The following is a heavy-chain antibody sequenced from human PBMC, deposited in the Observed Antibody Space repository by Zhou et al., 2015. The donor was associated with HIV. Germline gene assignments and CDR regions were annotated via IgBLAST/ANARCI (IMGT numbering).Heavy chain of an antibody. CDR2: ITPVLGTA. CDR1: EGSFSSYG. CDR3: ARDRGGATRPDWRYFDL. J-gene: IGHJ2*01. D-gene: IGHD3-16*01. Sequence: QVQLVQSGAEVKKPGSSVKVSCKPSEGSFSSYGISWVRQAPGQGLEWMGGITPVLGTAKYAQKFQGRVSFTADRSTSTVYMELRSLRSDDTAIYYCARDRGGATRPDWRYFDLWGRGTQVTVSS. V-gene: IGHV1-69*06.